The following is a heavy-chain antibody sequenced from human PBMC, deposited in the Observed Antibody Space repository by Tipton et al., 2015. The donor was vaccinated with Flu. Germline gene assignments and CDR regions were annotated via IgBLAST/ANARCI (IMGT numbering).Heavy chain of an antibody. V-gene: IGHV3-30*18. CDR3: ANGLLWFGESDAFDI. D-gene: IGHD3-10*01. Sequence: SLRLSCAASGFIFSSYGMHWVRQAPGKGLEWVAVISYDGSNKYYADSVKGRFTISRDNSKNTLYLQMNSLRAEDTAVYYCANGLLWFGESDAFDIWGQGTMVTVSS. CDR2: ISYDGSNK. J-gene: IGHJ3*02. CDR1: GFIFSSYG.